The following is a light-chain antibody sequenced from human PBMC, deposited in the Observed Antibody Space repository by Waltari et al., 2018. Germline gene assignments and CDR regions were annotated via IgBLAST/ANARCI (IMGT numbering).Light chain of an antibody. CDR1: QSVSSA. Sequence: EIVLTQSPATLSLSPGERATLSCMASQSVSSALAWYQQKPGQSPRLLSYDASNRAAGIPARFIGSGSGTDFTLTISSLEPEDFAVYYCQQRSGWFTFGPGTKVDIK. CDR3: QQRSGWFT. CDR2: DAS. J-gene: IGKJ3*01. V-gene: IGKV3-11*01.